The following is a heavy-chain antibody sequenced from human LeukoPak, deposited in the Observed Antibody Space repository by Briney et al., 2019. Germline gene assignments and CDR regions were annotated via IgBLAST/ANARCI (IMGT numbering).Heavy chain of an antibody. Sequence: SETLSLTCTVSGGSISDNYWSWIRQPPGKGLEWIGYAYYSGHTNYNSSLKSRVTMSLDTSKSQFSQRLSSVTAADTAVYFCARHPFATPFDYWGPGTLVTVSS. CDR3: ARHPFATPFDY. J-gene: IGHJ4*02. D-gene: IGHD2-15*01. V-gene: IGHV4-59*08. CDR2: AYYSGHT. CDR1: GGSISDNY.